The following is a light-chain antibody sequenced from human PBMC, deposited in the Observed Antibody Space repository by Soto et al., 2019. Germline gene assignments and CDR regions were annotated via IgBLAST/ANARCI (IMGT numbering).Light chain of an antibody. Sequence: DIQMTQSPTSLSVSVGDSVTITCRASQDISNFLAWYQQKPGRIPKLLISAASTLQSGVPSRFTGSGSGTDFALTIISLQPEDVGTYYCQKYDGAPRTFGQGTKVEI. CDR1: QDISNF. J-gene: IGKJ1*01. V-gene: IGKV1-27*01. CDR2: AAS. CDR3: QKYDGAPRT.